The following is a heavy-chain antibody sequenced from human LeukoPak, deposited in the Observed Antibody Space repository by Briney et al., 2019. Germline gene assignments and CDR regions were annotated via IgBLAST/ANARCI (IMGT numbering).Heavy chain of an antibody. J-gene: IGHJ4*02. CDR3: ARGPQWELRGAGFDY. Sequence: GGSLRLSCAASGFTFSSYSMNWVRQAPGKGLEWVSYISSSSSTIYYADSVKGRFTISRDNAKNSLYLQMNSLRAEDTAVYYCARGPQWELRGAGFDYWGQGTLVTVSS. CDR2: ISSSSSTI. CDR1: GFTFSSYS. D-gene: IGHD1-26*01. V-gene: IGHV3-48*01.